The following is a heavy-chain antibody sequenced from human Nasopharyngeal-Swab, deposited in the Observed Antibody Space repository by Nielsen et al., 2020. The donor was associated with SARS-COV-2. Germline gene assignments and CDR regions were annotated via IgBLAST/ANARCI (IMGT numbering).Heavy chain of an antibody. D-gene: IGHD3-10*01. J-gene: IGHJ3*02. Sequence: VRQAPGKGLEYVPAISSNGGSTYYANSVKGRFTISRDNSKNTLYLQMGSLRAEDMAVYYCARDPGWGGDGAFDIWGQGTMVTVSS. CDR3: ARDPGWGGDGAFDI. V-gene: IGHV3-64*01. CDR2: ISSNGGST.